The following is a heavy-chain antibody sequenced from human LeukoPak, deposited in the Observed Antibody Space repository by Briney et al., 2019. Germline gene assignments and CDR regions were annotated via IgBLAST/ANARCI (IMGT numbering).Heavy chain of an antibody. CDR1: GYTLTELS. J-gene: IGHJ4*02. CDR3: AIEVDY. CDR2: FDPEDGET. Sequence: ASVKVSCKVSGYTLTELSMHWVRQAPGKGLEWMGGFDPEDGETIYAQKFQGRVTMTRDTSTSTVYMELSSLRSEDTAVYYCAIEVDYWGQGTLVTVSS. V-gene: IGHV1-24*01.